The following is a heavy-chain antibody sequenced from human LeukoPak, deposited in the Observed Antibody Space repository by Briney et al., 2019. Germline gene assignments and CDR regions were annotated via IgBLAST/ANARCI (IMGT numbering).Heavy chain of an antibody. V-gene: IGHV3-9*01. J-gene: IGHJ4*02. CDR1: VFTFHDYA. CDR3: AKALGSTVTTRTYFDY. Sequence: GGSLRLSCAASVFTFHDYAMHWVRPAPGKGLEWVSGLSWNGGNMGYAESVRGGFTLSRDNAGNSLYLQMNSLRPEDTALYYCAKALGSTVTTRTYFDYWGQGTLVTVSS. D-gene: IGHD4-17*01. CDR2: LSWNGGNM.